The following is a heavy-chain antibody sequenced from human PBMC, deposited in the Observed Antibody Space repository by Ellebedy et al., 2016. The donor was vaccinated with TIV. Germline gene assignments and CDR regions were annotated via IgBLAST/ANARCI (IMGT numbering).Heavy chain of an antibody. Sequence: ASVKVSCKASGYTFSGYYIHWMRQAPGQGLEWMGWINPNSGDTNYVQKFQGRVTMTTDTSTSTAYMELRSLRSDDTAVYYRARDLRGGSYRFDYWGQGTLVTVSS. CDR2: INPNSGDT. CDR1: GYTFSGYY. CDR3: ARDLRGGSYRFDY. J-gene: IGHJ4*02. D-gene: IGHD1-26*01. V-gene: IGHV1-2*02.